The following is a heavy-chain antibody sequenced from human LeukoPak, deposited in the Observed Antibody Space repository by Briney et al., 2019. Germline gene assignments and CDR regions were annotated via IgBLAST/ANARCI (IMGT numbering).Heavy chain of an antibody. Sequence: GGSLRLSCAASGFTFSSYVMHWVRQAPGKGLEWVAFIRYDGSNKYYSDSVKGRFTISRDNSKNTLYLQMNSLRAEDTAVYYCANDYGPSGSYLDYMDVWGKGTTVTVSS. D-gene: IGHD1-26*01. J-gene: IGHJ6*03. CDR2: IRYDGSNK. CDR3: ANDYGPSGSYLDYMDV. CDR1: GFTFSSYV. V-gene: IGHV3-30*02.